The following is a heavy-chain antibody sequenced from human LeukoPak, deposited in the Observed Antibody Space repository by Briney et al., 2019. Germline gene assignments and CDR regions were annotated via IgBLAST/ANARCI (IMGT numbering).Heavy chain of an antibody. CDR2: ISGSGGST. J-gene: IGHJ1*01. Sequence: GGSLRLSCAASGFTFSSYAMSWVRQAPGKGLEWVSAISGSGGSTYYADSVKGRFTISRDNSKNTLYLQMNSPRAEDTAVYYCAKGRSCGGDCYKYFQHWGQGTLVTVSS. V-gene: IGHV3-23*01. CDR1: GFTFSSYA. CDR3: AKGRSCGGDCYKYFQH. D-gene: IGHD2-21*02.